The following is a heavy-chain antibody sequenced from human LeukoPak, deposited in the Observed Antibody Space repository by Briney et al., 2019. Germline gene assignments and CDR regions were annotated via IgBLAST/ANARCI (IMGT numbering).Heavy chain of an antibody. J-gene: IGHJ6*02. V-gene: IGHV3-7*05. D-gene: IGHD6-6*01. CDR1: GFTFSSYW. CDR2: IKQDGSEK. Sequence: GGSLRLSCAASGFTFSSYWMSWVRQAPGKGLEWVANIKQDGSEKVYVDSVKGRVAISRDNAKTSLFLQMDALRAEDTAVYYCARDPYSSTWSYGMDVWGQGTTVSVSS. CDR3: ARDPYSSTWSYGMDV.